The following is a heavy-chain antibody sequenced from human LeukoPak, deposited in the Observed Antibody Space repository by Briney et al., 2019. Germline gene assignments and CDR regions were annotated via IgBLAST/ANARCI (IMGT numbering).Heavy chain of an antibody. CDR2: ISDNGDSA. CDR1: GFTFSNYA. D-gene: IGHD3-9*01. CDR3: APDLRGTDWSLDY. Sequence: SGGSLRLSCVASGFTFSNYAMSWVRQAPGKGLEWVSVISDNGDSAFYGDSVKGRFNMSRDNSKNTLFLQMNSLRAEDTAIYYCAPDLRGTDWSLDYWGQGTLVSVSS. V-gene: IGHV3-23*01. J-gene: IGHJ4*02.